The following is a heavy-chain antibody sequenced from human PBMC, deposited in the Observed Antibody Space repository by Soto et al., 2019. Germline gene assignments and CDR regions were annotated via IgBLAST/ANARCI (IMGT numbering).Heavy chain of an antibody. D-gene: IGHD3-3*01. CDR1: GYTFTGYY. CDR2: INPNSGGT. J-gene: IGHJ4*02. CDR3: ARVRSGNSPYFDY. V-gene: IGHV1-2*04. Sequence: GESLKISCKASGYTFTGYYMHWVRQAPGQGLEWMGWINPNSGGTNYAQKFQGWVTMTRDTSISTAYMELSRLRSDDTDVYYCARVRSGNSPYFDYWGQGTLVTVSS.